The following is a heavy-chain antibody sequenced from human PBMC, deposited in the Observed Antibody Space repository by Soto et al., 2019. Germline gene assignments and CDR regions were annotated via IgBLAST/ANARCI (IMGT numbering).Heavy chain of an antibody. CDR1: GYTFTGYY. D-gene: IGHD3-22*01. J-gene: IGHJ6*03. CDR2: INPYSGGT. V-gene: IGHV1-2*02. CDR3: AKAYDKGYMDV. Sequence: ASVKVSCKASGYTFTGYYMHWVRQAPGQGLEWMGWINPYSGGTKYAQKFQGRVIMTRDTSISTAYMELSRLRSDETAIYYCAKAYDKGYMDVWGQGTTVTVSS.